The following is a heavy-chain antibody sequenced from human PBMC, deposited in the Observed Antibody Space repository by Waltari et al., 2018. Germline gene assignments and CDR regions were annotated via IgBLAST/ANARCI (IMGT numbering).Heavy chain of an antibody. CDR1: GYTLTELS. CDR2: FGPEDGET. D-gene: IGHD6-19*01. V-gene: IGHV1-24*01. Sequence: QVQLVQSGAEVKKPGASVKVSCKVSGYTLTELSRHWVRQAPGKGLEWLGVFGPEDGETSYAQKFQGRVTMTEDTSTDTAYMELSSLRSEDTAVYYCATRIAVAGRALAFDYWGQGTLVTVSS. J-gene: IGHJ4*02. CDR3: ATRIAVAGRALAFDY.